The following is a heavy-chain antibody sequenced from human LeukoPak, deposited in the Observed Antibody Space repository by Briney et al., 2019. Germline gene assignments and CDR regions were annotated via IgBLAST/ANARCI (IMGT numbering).Heavy chain of an antibody. J-gene: IGHJ4*02. D-gene: IGHD6-19*01. V-gene: IGHV5-51*01. CDR1: GYSFTNYW. Sequence: GESLKISCKGAGYSFTNYWIGWVRQMPGKGLEWMGIIYPGDSGTRYSPSFQGQVTISADKSISTAYLQWSSLKASDTAMYYCARQSIRAVAAQYFDYWGQGTLVTVSS. CDR3: ARQSIRAVAAQYFDY. CDR2: IYPGDSGT.